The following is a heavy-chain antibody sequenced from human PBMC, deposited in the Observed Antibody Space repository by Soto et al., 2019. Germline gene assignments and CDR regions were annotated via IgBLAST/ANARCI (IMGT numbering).Heavy chain of an antibody. CDR1: GGSISSGGYY. D-gene: IGHD3-9*01. V-gene: IGHV4-31*02. CDR3: ARDCSDYDILTGYSEVVNWFDP. Sequence: PSETLSLTWTVSGGSISSGGYYWIWIRQHPGKGLDWIGYIYYSGSTYYNPSLKSRVTISVDTSKNQFSLKLSSVTAADTAVYYCARDCSDYDILTGYSEVVNWFDPWGQGTLVTVSS. J-gene: IGHJ5*02. CDR2: IYYSGST.